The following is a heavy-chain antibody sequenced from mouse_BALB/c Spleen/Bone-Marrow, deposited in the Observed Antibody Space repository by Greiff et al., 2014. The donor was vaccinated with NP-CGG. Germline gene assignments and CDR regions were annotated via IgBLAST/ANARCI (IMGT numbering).Heavy chain of an antibody. CDR2: ILPGSGTT. J-gene: IGHJ2*01. D-gene: IGHD2-14*01. CDR3: ARGTYRYYFDY. V-gene: IGHV1-9*01. CDR1: GYTFSSYW. Sequence: QLKHSGAELMKPGASVKISCKATGYTFSSYWIEWVKQRPGHGLEWIGEILPGSGTTNYNEKFKGKATFTADTSSNTAYMQLSSLTSEDSAVYYCARGTYRYYFDYWGQGTTLTISS.